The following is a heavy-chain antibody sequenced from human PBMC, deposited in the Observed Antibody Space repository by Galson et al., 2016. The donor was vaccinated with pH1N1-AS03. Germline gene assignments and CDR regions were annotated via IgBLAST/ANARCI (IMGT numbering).Heavy chain of an antibody. Sequence: LSLTCAVSGDSIRSDTYAWSWIRQPAEKGLEWVGRVYPGLSSNYNPSLKGRVTISVDTSKNQFSLKLRSVTAADTAVYYCAREGCGARSTTGCYASGLGRRSYMDVWGKGTTVTVSS. V-gene: IGHV4-61*02. CDR3: AREGCGARSTTGCYASGLGRRSYMDV. D-gene: IGHD2-2*01. CDR2: VYPGLSS. J-gene: IGHJ6*04. CDR1: GDSIRSDTYA.